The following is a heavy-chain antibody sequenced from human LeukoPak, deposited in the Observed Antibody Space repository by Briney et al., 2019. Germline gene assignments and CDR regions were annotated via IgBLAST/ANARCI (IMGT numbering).Heavy chain of an antibody. CDR3: ARVPLAAAGSLDDYYYYYYMDV. D-gene: IGHD6-13*01. CDR2: ISSSGSTI. J-gene: IGHJ6*03. CDR1: GFTFSSYE. Sequence: PGGSLRLSCAASGFTFSSYEMNWVRQAPGKGLEWVSYISSSGSTIYYADSVKGRFTISRDNAKNSLYLQMNSLRAEDTAVYNCARVPLAAAGSLDDYYYYYYMDVWGKGTTVTISS. V-gene: IGHV3-48*03.